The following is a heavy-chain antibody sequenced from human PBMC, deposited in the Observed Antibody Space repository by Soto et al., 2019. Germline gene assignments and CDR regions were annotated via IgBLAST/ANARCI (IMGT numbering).Heavy chain of an antibody. CDR1: GYSFTSYW. V-gene: IGHV5-51*01. CDR3: ASTTGTMGYYYYGMDV. D-gene: IGHD1-1*01. Sequence: PGESLKISCKGSGYSFTSYWIGWVRQMPGKGLEWMGIIYPGGSDTRYSPSFQGQVTISADKSISTAYLQWSSLKASDTAMYYCASTTGTMGYYYYGMDVWGQGTTVTVSS. CDR2: IYPGGSDT. J-gene: IGHJ6*02.